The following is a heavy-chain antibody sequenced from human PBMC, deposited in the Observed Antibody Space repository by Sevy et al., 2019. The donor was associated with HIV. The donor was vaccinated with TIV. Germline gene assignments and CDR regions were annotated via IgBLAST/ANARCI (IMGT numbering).Heavy chain of an antibody. CDR1: GFTFSSYG. CDR2: IKSKTDGGTT. CDR3: TTVQWLVFFVTDY. V-gene: IGHV3-15*01. Sequence: GGSLRLSCAASGFTFSSYGMHWVRQAPGKGLEWVGRIKSKTDGGTTDYAAPVKGRFTISRDDSKNTLYLQMNSLKTEDTAVYYCTTVQWLVFFVTDYWGQGTLVTVSS. D-gene: IGHD6-19*01. J-gene: IGHJ4*02.